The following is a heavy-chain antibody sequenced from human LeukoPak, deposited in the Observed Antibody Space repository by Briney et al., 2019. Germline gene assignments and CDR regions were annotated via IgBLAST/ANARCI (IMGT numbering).Heavy chain of an antibody. CDR1: GGSFSGYY. V-gene: IGHV4-34*12. CDR3: ARRLGSNFAY. Sequence: SETLSLTCAVSGGSFSGYYWTWIRQPPGKGLEWIGQIIVTHSGKTIYNPSLKSRVTISVDTSKNQFSLNLSFVTAADTAVYYCARRLGSNFAYWSQGALVTVSS. CDR2: IIVTHSGKT. J-gene: IGHJ4*02. D-gene: IGHD2/OR15-2a*01.